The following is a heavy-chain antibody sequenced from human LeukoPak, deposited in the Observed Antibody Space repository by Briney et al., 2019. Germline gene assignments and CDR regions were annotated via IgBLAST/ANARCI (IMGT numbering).Heavy chain of an antibody. J-gene: IGHJ4*02. V-gene: IGHV3-30*02. Sequence: PGSSLTLSCAASGFTFSSYGMHWVRQAPGKGLEWVAFIRYDGSNKYYADSVKGRFTISRDNSKNTLYLQMNSLRAEDTAVYYCAKGSRLSRTTSPYYFDYWGQGTLVTVSS. CDR2: IRYDGSNK. D-gene: IGHD1-1*01. CDR1: GFTFSSYG. CDR3: AKGSRLSRTTSPYYFDY.